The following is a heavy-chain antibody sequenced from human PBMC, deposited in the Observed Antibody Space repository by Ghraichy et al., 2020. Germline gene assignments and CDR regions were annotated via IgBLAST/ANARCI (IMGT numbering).Heavy chain of an antibody. Sequence: GGSLRLSCAASGFTFSSYAMSWVRQAPGKGLEWVSAISGSGGSTYYADSVKGRFTISRDNSKNTLYLQMNSLRAEDTAVYYCAKAGAAGSRNYYYYGMDVWGQGTTVTVSS. CDR2: ISGSGGST. V-gene: IGHV3-23*01. CDR1: GFTFSSYA. CDR3: AKAGAAGSRNYYYYGMDV. D-gene: IGHD6-13*01. J-gene: IGHJ6*02.